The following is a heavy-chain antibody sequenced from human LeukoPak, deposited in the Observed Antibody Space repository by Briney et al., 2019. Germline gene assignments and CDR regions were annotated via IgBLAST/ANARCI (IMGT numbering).Heavy chain of an antibody. J-gene: IGHJ4*02. CDR1: GFTFSSYA. Sequence: SGGSLRLSCAASGFTFSSYAMSWVRQAPGKGLQWVSAVSGSGGSTYYADSVKGRFTISRDNSKNTLYLQMNSLRAEDTAVYYCAKDLICFDYWGQGTLVTVSS. CDR3: AKDLICFDY. V-gene: IGHV3-23*01. CDR2: VSGSGGST.